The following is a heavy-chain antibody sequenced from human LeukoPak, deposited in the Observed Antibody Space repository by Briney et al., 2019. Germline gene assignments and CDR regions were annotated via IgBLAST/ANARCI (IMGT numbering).Heavy chain of an antibody. D-gene: IGHD5-24*01. J-gene: IGHJ4*02. CDR2: INWNGGST. Sequence: GGSLRLSCAASGFNFEDYGMSWVRQAPGKGLEWVSGINWNGGSTGYADSVKGRFTISRDNAKNSLYLQMNSLRAEDTALYYCARGRVEMATMDFDYWGQGTLVTVSS. CDR1: GFNFEDYG. V-gene: IGHV3-20*04. CDR3: ARGRVEMATMDFDY.